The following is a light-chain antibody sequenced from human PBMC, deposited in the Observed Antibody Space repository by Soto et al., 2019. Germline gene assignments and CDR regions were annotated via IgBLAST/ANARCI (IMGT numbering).Light chain of an antibody. J-gene: IGKJ4*01. V-gene: IGKV3-15*01. CDR2: DAS. Sequence: LMTQSPATLSVSPGETATLSCRASQSVSNYLAWYQQRPGQAPRLLIYDASSRATGTPARFSGSGSGTDFTLTISSLQSEDFAVYYCQQYRYWPPLTFGGGTKVDIK. CDR1: QSVSNY. CDR3: QQYRYWPPLT.